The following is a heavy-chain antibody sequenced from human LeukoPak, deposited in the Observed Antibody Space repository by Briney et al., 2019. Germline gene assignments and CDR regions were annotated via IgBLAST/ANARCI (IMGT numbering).Heavy chain of an antibody. J-gene: IGHJ3*02. V-gene: IGHV3-21*01. CDR1: GFTFSSYS. Sequence: GGSLRLSCAASGFTFSSYSMNWVRQAPGKGLEWVSSISSSSSYIYYADSVKGRFTISRDNAKNSLYLQMNSLRAEDTAVYYCARDPRTGIDAFDIWGQGTMVTVSS. CDR3: ARDPRTGIDAFDI. CDR2: ISSSSSYI. D-gene: IGHD7-27*01.